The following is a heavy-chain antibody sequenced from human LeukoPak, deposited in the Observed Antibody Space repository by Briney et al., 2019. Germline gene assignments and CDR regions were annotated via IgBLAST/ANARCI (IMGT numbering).Heavy chain of an antibody. D-gene: IGHD6-19*01. V-gene: IGHV1-2*02. CDR3: ARSGGIAVAGTLYNWFDP. CDR2: IKPNSGGT. J-gene: IGHJ5*02. CDR1: RYTLTAYF. Sequence: ASVSVSSTPSRYTLTAYFMNTGRQAPGQGLEWMGWIKPNSGGTNYAQKFQGRVTMTRDTSISTACMELSRLISDDTAVYYCARSGGIAVAGTLYNWFDPWGQGTLVTVSS.